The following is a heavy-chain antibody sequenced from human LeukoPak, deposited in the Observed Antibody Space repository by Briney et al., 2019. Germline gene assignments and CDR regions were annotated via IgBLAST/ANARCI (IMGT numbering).Heavy chain of an antibody. CDR2: INHSGST. Sequence: PSETLSLTCAVYGGSFSGYYWSWIRQPPGKGLEWIGEINHSGSTNYNPSLKSRVTISVDTSKNQFSLKLSSVTAADTAVYYCARVLRDFWSGYYPSYFDYWGQGTLVTVSS. CDR1: GGSFSGYY. J-gene: IGHJ4*02. CDR3: ARVLRDFWSGYYPSYFDY. D-gene: IGHD3-3*01. V-gene: IGHV4-34*01.